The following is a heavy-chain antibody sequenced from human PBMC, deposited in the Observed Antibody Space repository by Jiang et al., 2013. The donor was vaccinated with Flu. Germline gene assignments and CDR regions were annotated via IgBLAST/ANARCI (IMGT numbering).Heavy chain of an antibody. J-gene: IGHJ3*02. CDR3: ARLEVGVLWAFDI. CDR2: ISYDGSNK. Sequence: QLVESGGGVVQPGRSLRLSCAASGFTFSSYGMHWVRQAPGKGLEWVAVISYDGSNKYYADSVKGRFTISRDNSKNTLYLQMNSLRAEDTAVYYCARLEVGVLWAFDIWGQGTMVTVSS. CDR1: GFTFSSYG. D-gene: IGHD2/OR15-2a*01. V-gene: IGHV3-30*03.